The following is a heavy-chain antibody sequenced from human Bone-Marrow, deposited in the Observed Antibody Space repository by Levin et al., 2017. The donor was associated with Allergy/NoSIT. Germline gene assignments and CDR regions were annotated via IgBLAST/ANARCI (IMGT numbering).Heavy chain of an antibody. CDR2: INPNSGAT. CDR3: ARGRTITLIVVATAEH. Sequence: ASVKVSCEASGYAFSGYYVHWVRQTPGQGLEWMGWINPNSGATKYAPKFQDRVTMTRDTAISTAYIDLSRLTSDDTAVYYCARGRTITLIVVATAEHWGQGTLVTVSS. J-gene: IGHJ1*01. V-gene: IGHV1-2*02. CDR1: GYAFSGYY. D-gene: IGHD3-22*01.